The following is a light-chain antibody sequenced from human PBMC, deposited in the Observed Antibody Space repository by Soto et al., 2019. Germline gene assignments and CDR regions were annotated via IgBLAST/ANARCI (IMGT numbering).Light chain of an antibody. V-gene: IGLV2-14*01. CDR2: GVN. J-gene: IGLJ1*01. Sequence: QSVLTQPASVSGSPGQSITISCTGTSSDIGDYNYVSWYQQRPEKAPELMIYGVNNRPPGVSNRFSGSTSGNTASLTISGVQAEDEADYYCSSYTSSITYVFGTGTKLTVL. CDR1: SSDIGDYNY. CDR3: SSYTSSITYV.